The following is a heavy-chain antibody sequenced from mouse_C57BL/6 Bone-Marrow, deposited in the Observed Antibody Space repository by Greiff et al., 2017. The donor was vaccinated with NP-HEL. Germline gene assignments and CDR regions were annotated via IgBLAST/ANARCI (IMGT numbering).Heavy chain of an antibody. J-gene: IGHJ4*01. CDR2: IWRGGST. CDR1: GFSLTSYG. CDR3: ANTDYYGSSLYYAMDY. Sequence: QVQLKESGPGLVQPSQCLSITCTVSGFSLTSYGVHWVRQSPGKGLEWLGVIWRGGSTDYNAAFMSRLSITKDNSKSQVFFKMNSLQADDTAIYYWANTDYYGSSLYYAMDYWGQGTSVTVSS. D-gene: IGHD1-1*01. V-gene: IGHV2-5*01.